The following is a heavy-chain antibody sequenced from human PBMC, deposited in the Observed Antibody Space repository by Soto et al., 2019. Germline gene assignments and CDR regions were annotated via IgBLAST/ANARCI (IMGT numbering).Heavy chain of an antibody. V-gene: IGHV3-74*01. CDR2: INGDGSYT. Sequence: EVQLVESGGGLVQPGGSLRLSCAASGFTFSTYWMHWVRQAPEKGLLWVSHINGDGSYTDFADSVKGRFTISGDNAKNTVYLQMQSLRVEDTAVYFCVRTWHGFDIWGPGTMVTVSS. J-gene: IGHJ3*02. CDR1: GFTFSTYW. CDR3: VRTWHGFDI.